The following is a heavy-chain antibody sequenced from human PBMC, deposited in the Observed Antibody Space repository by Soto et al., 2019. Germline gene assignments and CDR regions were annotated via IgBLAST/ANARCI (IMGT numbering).Heavy chain of an antibody. V-gene: IGHV4-4*02. CDR3: ARTARRDMYSSGSGYFDL. Sequence: QVQLQESGPGLVKPSGTLSLTCAVSGGSISSSNWWSWVRQPPGKGLEWIGEIYHSGSTNYNPSLKSRVTLSVDKSKNQFSLKLSSVTAADTAVYYCARTARRDMYSSGSGYFDLWGRGTLVTVSS. CDR2: IYHSGST. D-gene: IGHD6-19*01. J-gene: IGHJ2*01. CDR1: GGSISSSNW.